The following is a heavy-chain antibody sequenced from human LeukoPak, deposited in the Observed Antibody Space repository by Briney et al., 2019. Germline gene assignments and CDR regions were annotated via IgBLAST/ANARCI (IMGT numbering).Heavy chain of an antibody. CDR3: ARVGYCSSTSCYAVDY. D-gene: IGHD2-2*01. Sequence: GGSLRLSCAASGFTFISYAMSWVRQAPGKGLEWVSAISGSGGSTYYADSVKGRFTISRDNSKNTLYLQMNSLRAEDTAVYYCARVGYCSSTSCYAVDYWGQGTLVTVSS. CDR2: ISGSGGST. CDR1: GFTFISYA. J-gene: IGHJ4*02. V-gene: IGHV3-23*01.